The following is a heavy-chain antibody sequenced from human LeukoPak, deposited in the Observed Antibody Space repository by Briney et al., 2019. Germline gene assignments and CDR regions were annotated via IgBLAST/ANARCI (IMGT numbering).Heavy chain of an antibody. CDR3: ASSGHYYDSSGPYYFDY. CDR2: INPNSGGT. Sequence: ASVKVSCKASGYTFIGYYMHWVRQAPGQGLEWMGRINPNSGGTNYAQKFQGRVTMTRDTSISTAYMELSRLRSDDTAVYYCASSGHYYDSSGPYYFDYWGQGTLVTVSS. CDR1: GYTFIGYY. V-gene: IGHV1-2*06. J-gene: IGHJ4*02. D-gene: IGHD3-22*01.